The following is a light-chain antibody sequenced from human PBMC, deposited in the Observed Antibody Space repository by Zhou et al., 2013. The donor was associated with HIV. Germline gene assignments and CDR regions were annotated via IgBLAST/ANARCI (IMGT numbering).Light chain of an antibody. J-gene: IGKJ4*01. CDR2: ATS. CDR1: QSVSSN. CDR3: QQYNDWPPLT. Sequence: EIVLTQSPGTLSLSPGERATLSCRASQSVSSNLAWYQQQPGQAPRLLIYATSTRATGIPARFSGSGSETEFTLTISSMQSEDFAVYFCQQYNDWPPLTFGGGTKVEIK. V-gene: IGKV3-15*01.